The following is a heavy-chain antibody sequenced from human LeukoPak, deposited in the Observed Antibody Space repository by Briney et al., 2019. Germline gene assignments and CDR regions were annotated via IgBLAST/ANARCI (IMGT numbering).Heavy chain of an antibody. CDR2: IYYSGST. Sequence: SETLSLTCTVSGGSISSYYWSWIRQPPGKGLEWIGYIYYSGSTNYNPSLKSRVTISVDTSKNQFSLKLSSVTAADTAVYYCARTASRYCSSTSCYTLGHNWFDPWGQGTLVTVSS. V-gene: IGHV4-59*12. CDR3: ARTASRYCSSTSCYTLGHNWFDP. CDR1: GGSISSYY. J-gene: IGHJ5*02. D-gene: IGHD2-2*02.